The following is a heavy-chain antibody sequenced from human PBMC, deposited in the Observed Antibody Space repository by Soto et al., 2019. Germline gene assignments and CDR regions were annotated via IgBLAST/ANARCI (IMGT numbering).Heavy chain of an antibody. Sequence: ASVKVSCKVSGYTLTELSMHWVRQAPGKGLEWMGGFDPEDGETIYAQKFQGRVTMTEDTSTDTAYMELSSLRSEDTAVYYCATNTWKGFQLVYYYYGMDVWGQGTTVTVSS. CDR1: GYTLTELS. J-gene: IGHJ6*02. CDR2: FDPEDGET. CDR3: ATNTWKGFQLVYYYYGMDV. D-gene: IGHD6-13*01. V-gene: IGHV1-24*01.